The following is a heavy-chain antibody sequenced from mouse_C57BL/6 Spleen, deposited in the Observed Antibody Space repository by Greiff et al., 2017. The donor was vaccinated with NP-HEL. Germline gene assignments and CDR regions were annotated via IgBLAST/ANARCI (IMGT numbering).Heavy chain of an antibody. CDR3: VRQEEGYFDY. CDR2: IRSKSNNYAT. Sequence: EVQLVESGGGLVQPKGSLKLSCAASGFSFNTYAMNWVRQAPGKGLEWVARIRSKSNNYATYYADSVKDRFTISRDDSESMLYLQMNNLKTEDTAMYYWVRQEEGYFDYWGQGTTLTVSS. V-gene: IGHV10-1*01. J-gene: IGHJ2*01. CDR1: GFSFNTYA.